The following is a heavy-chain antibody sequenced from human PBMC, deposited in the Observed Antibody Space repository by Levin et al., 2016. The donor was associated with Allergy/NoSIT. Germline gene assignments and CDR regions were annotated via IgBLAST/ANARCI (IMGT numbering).Heavy chain of an antibody. V-gene: IGHV3-30*14. D-gene: IGHD5-24*01. J-gene: IGHJ4*02. Sequence: WIRQPPGKGLEWVAVISYDGSNKYYADSVKGRFTISRDKSKNTLYFQMNSLRDEDTAVYYCAIRGHGYNKGGMIYWGQGTLVTVSS. CDR2: ISYDGSNK. CDR3: AIRGHGYNKGGMIY.